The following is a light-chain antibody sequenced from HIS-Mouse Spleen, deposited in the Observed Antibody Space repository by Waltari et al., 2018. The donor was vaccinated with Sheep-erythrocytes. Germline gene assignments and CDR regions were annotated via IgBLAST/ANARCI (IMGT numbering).Light chain of an antibody. CDR1: ALPKKY. CDR3: YSTDSSGNHSV. V-gene: IGLV3-10*01. J-gene: IGLJ2*01. CDR2: EDS. Sequence: SYDLTQPPSVSVSPGQTVRLTCSGDALPKKYAYWYQQKSGQAPVLVIYEDSKRPSGIPERFSGSSSGTMATLTISGAQVEDEADYYCYSTDSSGNHSVFGRGTKLTVL.